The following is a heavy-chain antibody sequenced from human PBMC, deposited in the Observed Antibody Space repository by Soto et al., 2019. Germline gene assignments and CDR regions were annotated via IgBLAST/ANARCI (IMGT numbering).Heavy chain of an antibody. CDR3: TTVTTVDYYFDY. Sequence: EVQLVESGGGLVQPGGSLRLSCAASGLTFSDRYMDWVRQAPGKGLEWVGRIRKNTNSYTTEYAASVKGRFIISRDDTTNSLYLQMSSLKTEDTAVYYCTTVTTVDYYFDYGGQGTLVTVSS. CDR2: IRKNTNSYTT. J-gene: IGHJ4*02. D-gene: IGHD4-17*01. V-gene: IGHV3-72*01. CDR1: GLTFSDRY.